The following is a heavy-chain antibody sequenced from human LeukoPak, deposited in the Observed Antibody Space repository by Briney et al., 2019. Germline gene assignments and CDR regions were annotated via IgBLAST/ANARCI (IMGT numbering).Heavy chain of an antibody. Sequence: GGSLRLSCAASGFTFSSYSMNWVRQAPGKGLEWVSYISSSSSTIYYADSVKGRFTISRDNAKNSLYLQMNSLRAEDTAVYYCARDGRGDAFDIWGQGTMVTVSS. V-gene: IGHV3-48*01. CDR3: ARDGRGDAFDI. J-gene: IGHJ3*02. CDR1: GFTFSSYS. D-gene: IGHD1-26*01. CDR2: ISSSSSTI.